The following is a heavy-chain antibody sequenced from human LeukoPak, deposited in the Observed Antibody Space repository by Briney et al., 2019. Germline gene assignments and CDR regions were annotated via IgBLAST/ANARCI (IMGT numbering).Heavy chain of an antibody. CDR3: ARGRYRYSYDY. CDR2: IRPTDGAT. J-gene: IGHJ4*02. Sequence: ASVRVSCKASGYIFTDHFFHWVRQAPGQGLEWMGWIRPTDGATKVAQRFQGRVTLTRDTSISTVYMEMSGLRFDDTAMYYCARGRYRYSYDYWGQGTLVTVSS. CDR1: GYIFTDHF. V-gene: IGHV1-2*02. D-gene: IGHD1-26*01.